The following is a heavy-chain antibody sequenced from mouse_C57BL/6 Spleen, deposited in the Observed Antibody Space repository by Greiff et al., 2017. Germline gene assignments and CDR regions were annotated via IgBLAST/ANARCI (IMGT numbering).Heavy chain of an antibody. CDR3: ARGDWSNYPDY. Sequence: VQLQQPGPELVKPGASVKISCKASGYAFSSSWMNWVKQRPGKGLEWIGRIYPGDGDTNYNGKFKGKATLTADKSSSTAYMQLSSLTSEDSAVYFCARGDWSNYPDYWGQGTTLTVSS. CDR1: GYAFSSSW. D-gene: IGHD4-1*01. V-gene: IGHV1-82*01. CDR2: IYPGDGDT. J-gene: IGHJ2*01.